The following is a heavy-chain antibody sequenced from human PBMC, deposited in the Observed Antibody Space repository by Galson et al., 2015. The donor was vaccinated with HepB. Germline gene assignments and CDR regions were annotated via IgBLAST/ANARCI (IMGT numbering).Heavy chain of an antibody. Sequence: SLRLSCAASGFTFSSYWMHWVRQAPGKGLVWVSRINSDGSSTSYADSVKGRFTISRDNAKNTLYLQMNSLRAEDTAVYYCATTSYDSSGYFDYWGQGTLVTVSS. D-gene: IGHD3-22*01. J-gene: IGHJ4*02. V-gene: IGHV3-74*01. CDR2: INSDGSST. CDR1: GFTFSSYW. CDR3: ATTSYDSSGYFDY.